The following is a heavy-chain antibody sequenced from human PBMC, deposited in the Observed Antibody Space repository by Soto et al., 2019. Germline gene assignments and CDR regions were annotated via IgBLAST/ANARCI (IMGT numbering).Heavy chain of an antibody. V-gene: IGHV3-30*18. J-gene: IGHJ6*02. CDR2: IAYDGSNK. CDR1: GFTFSSYG. Sequence: QVQLVESGGGVVQPGRSLRLSCAASGFTFSSYGMHWVRQAPGKGLEWVAVIAYDGSNKYYADSVKGRFTISRDNSKNTLYLQMNSLRAEDTAVYYCAKLSGSYWYCYGMDVWGQGTTVTVSS. CDR3: AKLSGSYWYCYGMDV. D-gene: IGHD1-26*01.